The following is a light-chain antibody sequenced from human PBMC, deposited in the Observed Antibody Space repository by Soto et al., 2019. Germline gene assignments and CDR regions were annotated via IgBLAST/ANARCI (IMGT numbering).Light chain of an antibody. J-gene: IGKJ1*01. Sequence: EIVMTQSPATLSVSPGERATLSCRASQSVSSNLAWYQQKPGQAPRLLIYGASTRATGIPARFSGSGSGTEFTLTISRLEPEDFAIYYCQYYGNSLWTSGQGTKVDI. CDR1: QSVSSN. CDR3: QYYGNSLWT. V-gene: IGKV3-15*01. CDR2: GAS.